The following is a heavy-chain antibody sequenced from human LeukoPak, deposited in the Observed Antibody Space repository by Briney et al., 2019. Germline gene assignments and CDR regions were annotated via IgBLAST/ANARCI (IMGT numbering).Heavy chain of an antibody. D-gene: IGHD5-12*01. CDR3: ARGRPELWLRFSIGMDV. J-gene: IGHJ6*02. Sequence: GGSLRLSCAASGFTFSSYTMNWVRQAPGEGLEWVSSISSSSSYIYYAGSVKGRFTISRDNAKNSLYLQMNSLRAEDTAVYYCARGRPELWLRFSIGMDVWGQGTTVTVSS. CDR1: GFTFSSYT. V-gene: IGHV3-21*01. CDR2: ISSSSSYI.